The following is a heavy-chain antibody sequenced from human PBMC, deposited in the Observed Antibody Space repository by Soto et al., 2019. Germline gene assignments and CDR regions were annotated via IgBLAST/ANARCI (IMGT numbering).Heavy chain of an antibody. CDR1: GFTFSSYA. CDR2: ISYDGSNK. J-gene: IGHJ4*02. CDR3: ARDSSGRVVGLVPY. V-gene: IGHV3-30-3*01. D-gene: IGHD6-19*01. Sequence: HPGGSLRLSCAASGFTFSSYAMHWVRQAPGKGLEWVAVISYDGSNKYYADSVKGRFTISRDNSKNTLYLQMNSLRAEDTAVYYCARDSSGRVVGLVPYWGQGTLVTVSS.